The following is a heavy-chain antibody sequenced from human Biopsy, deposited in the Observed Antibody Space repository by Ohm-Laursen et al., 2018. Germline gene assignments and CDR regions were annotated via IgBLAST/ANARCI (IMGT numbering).Heavy chain of an antibody. J-gene: IGHJ6*02. CDR1: GFTFSDYY. V-gene: IGHV3-11*01. CDR3: ARELGNGMDV. Sequence: LRLSCAASGFTFSDYYMNWIRQAPGKGLGWVSFITNTGRTVYADSVKGRFTISRDNADNSLHLQMKSLRAEDTAVYYCARELGNGMDVWGQGTPVTVSS. CDR2: ITNTGRTV.